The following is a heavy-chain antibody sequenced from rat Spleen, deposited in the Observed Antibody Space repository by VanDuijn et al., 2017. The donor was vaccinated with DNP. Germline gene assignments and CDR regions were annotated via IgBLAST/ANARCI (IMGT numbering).Heavy chain of an antibody. V-gene: IGHV5-19*01. D-gene: IGHD1-9*01. CDR3: ATSTGISLYAMDA. CDR2: ISLNDVNT. J-gene: IGHJ4*01. CDR1: GFTFSNFG. Sequence: EVQLVESGGGLVQPGKSLKLSCAASGFTFSNFGMYWIRQAPTKGLEWVASISLNDVNTYYRNSVKGRFTISRDGAKSTLFLQMDSLRSEDTDTYYCATSTGISLYAMDAWGQGTSVTVSS.